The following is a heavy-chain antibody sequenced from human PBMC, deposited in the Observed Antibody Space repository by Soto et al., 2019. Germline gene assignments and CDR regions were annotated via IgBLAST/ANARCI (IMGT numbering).Heavy chain of an antibody. CDR3: AQHLPARQNKRPWADAFHI. D-gene: IGHD1-26*01. CDR2: VTGRSTTT. V-gene: IGHV3-23*01. J-gene: IGHJ3*02. CDR1: GFTFSSYA. Sequence: ESGGGLVQPGGSLRLSCAASGFTFSSYAMSWVRQAPVKGLEWVSVVTGRSTTTYYADSVQGRFTISRDNSKNTLFLQMNSVGDEDTAVYYCAQHLPARQNKRPWADAFHIWGHGTMLTVSS.